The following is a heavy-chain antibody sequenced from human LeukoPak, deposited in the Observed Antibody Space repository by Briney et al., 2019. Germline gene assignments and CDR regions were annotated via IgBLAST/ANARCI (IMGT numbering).Heavy chain of an antibody. CDR1: GFPFSTYG. J-gene: IGHJ4*02. V-gene: IGHV3-33*01. Sequence: PGRSLRLSCAASGFPFSTYGLHWVRQAPGKGLEWEAVTHADAIHGNNKYYADSVKGRFTISRDNSKNTFYLQMDSLRAEDTAVYFCVTGGGYYYDHWGQGTLVIVSS. CDR3: VTGGGYYYDH. D-gene: IGHD3-22*01. CDR2: THADAIHGNNK.